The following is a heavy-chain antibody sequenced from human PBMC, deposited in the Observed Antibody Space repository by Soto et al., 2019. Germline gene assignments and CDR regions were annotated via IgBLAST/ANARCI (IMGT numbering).Heavy chain of an antibody. D-gene: IGHD6-25*01. J-gene: IGHJ5*02. CDR2: ISSSGEIT. V-gene: IGHV3-23*01. CDR1: GFAFSSYA. CDR3: AKDKISRSVAAASTNWFDP. Sequence: GGSLGLSCAASGFAFSSYAMNWVRQAPGKGLEWVSSISSSGEITFYADSVKGRFTISRDNSNNTLFLQMNSLRADDTAVYFCAKDKISRSVAAASTNWFDPWGQGTLVTVSS.